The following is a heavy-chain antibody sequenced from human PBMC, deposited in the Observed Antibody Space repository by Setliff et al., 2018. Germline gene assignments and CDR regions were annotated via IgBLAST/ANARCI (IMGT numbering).Heavy chain of an antibody. Sequence: SETLSLTCTVSGGSISSYYWSWIRQPAGRGLEWIGRIYTTGSTNFNPSLISRVTMSLDKSKNQLSLKLSSVTAADSAVYFCARVRIVPYCMDVWGKGSTVTVSS. J-gene: IGHJ6*03. CDR2: IYTTGST. D-gene: IGHD2-15*01. CDR3: ARVRIVPYCMDV. CDR1: GGSISSYY. V-gene: IGHV4-4*07.